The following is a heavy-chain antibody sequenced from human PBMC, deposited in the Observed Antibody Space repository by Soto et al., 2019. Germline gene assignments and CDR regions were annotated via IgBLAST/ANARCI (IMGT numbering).Heavy chain of an antibody. Sequence: SETLSLTCTVSGASISDYYWNWVRQPPGKGLEWIGNLADTGNIMYNPSLKSRVAISLDTSKNQFSLKLSSVTAADTAVYYCARRGFLDYWGHGTLVTVSS. CDR2: LADTGNI. CDR3: ARRGFLDY. J-gene: IGHJ4*01. CDR1: GASISDYY. V-gene: IGHV4-59*08.